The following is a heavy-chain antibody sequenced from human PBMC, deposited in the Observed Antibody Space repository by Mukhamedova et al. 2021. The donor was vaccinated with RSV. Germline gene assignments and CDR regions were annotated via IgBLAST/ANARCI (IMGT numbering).Heavy chain of an antibody. J-gene: IGHJ4*02. Sequence: ALEWLARIDSDDDKFYTTSLKSRLSISKDTSKNQVVLTMTDVDPLDTATYFCARDPGYSGGWGNTYYFDYWGQGTRVTVPS. V-gene: IGHV2-70*04. CDR3: ARDPGYSGGWGNTYYFDY. D-gene: IGHD5-12*01. CDR2: IDSDDDK.